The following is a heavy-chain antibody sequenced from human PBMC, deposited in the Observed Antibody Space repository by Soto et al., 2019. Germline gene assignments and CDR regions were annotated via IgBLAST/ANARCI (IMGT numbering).Heavy chain of an antibody. CDR3: AKDESLVVVTAKDY. V-gene: IGHV3-23*01. D-gene: IGHD2-21*02. CDR2: ISGSGGST. CDR1: GFTFSSYA. J-gene: IGHJ4*02. Sequence: GGSLRLSCAASGFTFSSYAMSWVRQAPGKGLEWVSAISGSGGSTYYADSVKGRFTISRDNSKKTLYLQMNNLRAEDTAVYYCAKDESLVVVTAKDYWGQGTLVTVSS.